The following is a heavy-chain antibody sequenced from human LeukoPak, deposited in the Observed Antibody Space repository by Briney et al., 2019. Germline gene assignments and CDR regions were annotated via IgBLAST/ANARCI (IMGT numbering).Heavy chain of an antibody. CDR1: GGSISSNNYY. Sequence: PETLSLTCTVSGGSISSNNYYWGWIRQPPGKGLEWIGSIYYSGSTYYNPSLKSRVTISVDTSKKQFSLKLTSVTAADTAVYYCARLWSGYRPPDYWGQGTLVTVSS. D-gene: IGHD3-3*01. CDR3: ARLWSGYRPPDY. J-gene: IGHJ4*02. V-gene: IGHV4-39*01. CDR2: IYYSGST.